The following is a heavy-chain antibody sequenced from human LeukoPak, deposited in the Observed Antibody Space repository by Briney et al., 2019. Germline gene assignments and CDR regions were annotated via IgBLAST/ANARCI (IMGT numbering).Heavy chain of an antibody. V-gene: IGHV1-46*01. CDR1: GYTFSMYN. J-gene: IGHJ4*02. CDR3: AREGVAGTGLDF. Sequence: GASAKVSCKASGYTFSMYNMHWVRQAPGQGLEWMGIINPSGGTSYAQKLQGRITMTRDTSTSTLYMGLSSLRSEDTAVYYCAREGVAGTGLDFWGQGTLVTVSS. CDR2: INPSGGT. D-gene: IGHD6-13*01.